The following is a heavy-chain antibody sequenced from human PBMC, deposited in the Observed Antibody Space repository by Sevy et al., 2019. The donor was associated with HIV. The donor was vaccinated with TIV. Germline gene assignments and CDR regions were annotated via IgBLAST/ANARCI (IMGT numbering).Heavy chain of an antibody. CDR3: AKDLTGSTIGYFEY. D-gene: IGHD7-27*01. CDR2: FNSRGTT. J-gene: IGHJ4*02. V-gene: IGHV3-23*01. CDR1: GFIINNYS. Sequence: GGSLRLSCAASGFIINNYSMTWVRQAPGKGLEWVSIFNSRGTTYYADSVKGRFTISRDNSKKTLFVQMDSLRAEDTAVYYCAKDLTGSTIGYFEYWGQGTLVTVSS.